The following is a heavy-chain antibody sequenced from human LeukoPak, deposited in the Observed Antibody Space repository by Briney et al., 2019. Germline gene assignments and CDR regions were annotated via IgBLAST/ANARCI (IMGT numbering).Heavy chain of an antibody. Sequence: ASVKVSCKASGYTFTGYYMHWVRQAPGQGLEWRGRINPNSGGTNYAQKFQGRVTMTRDTSISTAYMELSRLRSDDTAVYYCARGITIFGVVQGPDYWGQGTLVTVSS. D-gene: IGHD3-3*01. J-gene: IGHJ4*02. CDR1: GYTFTGYY. CDR2: INPNSGGT. V-gene: IGHV1-2*06. CDR3: ARGITIFGVVQGPDY.